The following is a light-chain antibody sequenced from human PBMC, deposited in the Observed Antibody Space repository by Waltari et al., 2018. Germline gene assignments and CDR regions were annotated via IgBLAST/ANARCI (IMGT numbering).Light chain of an antibody. Sequence: DVVMTQTPLALSVTPGQPAPIPCKSSQSLLHMDGKTHLYWYLQQPGQPPQLLIYEVSNRFSGVPDRFSGSGSGTDFTLKISRVEAEDVGLYYCMQSIQFPLTFGGGTKVEIK. CDR1: QSLLHMDGKTH. J-gene: IGKJ4*01. V-gene: IGKV2D-29*01. CDR3: MQSIQFPLT. CDR2: EVS.